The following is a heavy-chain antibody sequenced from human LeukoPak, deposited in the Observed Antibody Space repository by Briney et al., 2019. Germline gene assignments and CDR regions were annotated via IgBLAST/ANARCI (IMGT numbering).Heavy chain of an antibody. Sequence: PGGSLRLSCAASGFTFSSYGMHWVRQAPGKGLEWVAFIRYDGSNKYYADSVKGRFTISRDNSKNTLYLQMNSLRAEDTAVYYCAKDGSRYSYGADYWGQGTLVTVSP. J-gene: IGHJ4*02. D-gene: IGHD5-18*01. CDR1: GFTFSSYG. V-gene: IGHV3-30*02. CDR3: AKDGSRYSYGADY. CDR2: IRYDGSNK.